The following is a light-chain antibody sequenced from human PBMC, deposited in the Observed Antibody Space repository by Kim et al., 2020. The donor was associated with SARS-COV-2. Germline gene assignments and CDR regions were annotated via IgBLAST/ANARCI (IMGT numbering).Light chain of an antibody. J-gene: IGKJ1*01. CDR1: QSINSY. CDR3: QQSYSNPRT. V-gene: IGKV1-39*01. Sequence: TSAGDRVTITCRASQSINSYLDWYQQKPGEAPKLLIYAASSLESGVPSRFSGSGSGTDFTLTISSLQPEDSATYYCQQSYSNPRTFGQGTKVDIK. CDR2: AAS.